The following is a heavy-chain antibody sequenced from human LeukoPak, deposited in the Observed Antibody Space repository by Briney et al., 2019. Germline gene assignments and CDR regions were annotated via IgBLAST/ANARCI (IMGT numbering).Heavy chain of an antibody. Sequence: PGGSLRLSCAASGFTFSSYAMHWVRQAPGKGLEWVAVISYDGSNKYYADSVKGRFTISRDNSKNTLYLQMNSLRAEDTAVYYCAKKGSYYAFDIWGQGTMVTVSS. D-gene: IGHD1-26*01. CDR3: AKKGSYYAFDI. CDR1: GFTFSSYA. V-gene: IGHV3-30-3*01. CDR2: ISYDGSNK. J-gene: IGHJ3*02.